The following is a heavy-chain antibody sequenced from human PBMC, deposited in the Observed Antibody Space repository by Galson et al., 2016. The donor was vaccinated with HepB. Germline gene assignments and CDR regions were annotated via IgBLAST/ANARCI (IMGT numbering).Heavy chain of an antibody. Sequence: SVKVPCKASGYTFTNYYMHWVRQAPGQGLQWMGIINPTGSSTSYAQKFQGRVTLTRDTSTSTEYMEPSSLRSEDTAVYYCARSPQWLEHFDYWGQGTLVTVTS. J-gene: IGHJ4*02. V-gene: IGHV1-46*01. D-gene: IGHD6-19*01. CDR1: GYTFTNYY. CDR2: INPTGSST. CDR3: ARSPQWLEHFDY.